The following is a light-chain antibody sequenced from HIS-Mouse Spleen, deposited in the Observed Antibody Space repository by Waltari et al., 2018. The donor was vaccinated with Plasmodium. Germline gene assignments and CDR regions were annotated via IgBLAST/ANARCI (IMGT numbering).Light chain of an antibody. V-gene: IGLV3-10*01. CDR3: YSTDSSGNHRV. CDR1: ALPTKY. CDR2: EDS. J-gene: IGLJ3*02. Sequence: SYELTQPPSVSVSPGQTARITCSGDALPTKYAYWYQQKSGQAPVLVIYEDSKQPSGIPERFSGSSSGTMATLTISGAQVEDEADYYCYSTDSSGNHRVFGGGTKLTVL.